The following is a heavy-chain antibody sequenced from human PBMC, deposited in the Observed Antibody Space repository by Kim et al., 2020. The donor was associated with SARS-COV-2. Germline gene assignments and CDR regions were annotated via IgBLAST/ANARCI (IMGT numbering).Heavy chain of an antibody. J-gene: IGHJ5*02. CDR3: ARGVTRTLFGVVGWFDP. CDR2: IYYSGST. Sequence: SETLSLTCTVSGGSISSYYWSWIRQPPGKGLEWIGYIYYSGSTYYNPSLKSRVTISVDTSKNQFSLRLSSVTAADTAVYYCARGVTRTLFGVVGWFDPWG. V-gene: IGHV4-59*01. D-gene: IGHD3-3*01. CDR1: GGSISSYY.